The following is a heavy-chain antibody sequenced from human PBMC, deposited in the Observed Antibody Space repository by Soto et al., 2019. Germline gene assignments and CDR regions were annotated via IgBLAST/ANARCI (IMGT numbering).Heavy chain of an antibody. V-gene: IGHV1-69*02. CDR3: ARAMGLRYFDWLSMGSAAWFDP. CDR1: GGTFSSYT. D-gene: IGHD3-9*01. CDR2: IIPILGIA. Sequence: ASVKVSCKASGGTFSSYTISWVRQAPGQGLEWMGRIIPILGIANYAQKFQGRVTITADKSTSTAYMELSSLRSEDTAVYYCARAMGLRYFDWLSMGSAAWFDPWGQGTLVTVSS. J-gene: IGHJ5*02.